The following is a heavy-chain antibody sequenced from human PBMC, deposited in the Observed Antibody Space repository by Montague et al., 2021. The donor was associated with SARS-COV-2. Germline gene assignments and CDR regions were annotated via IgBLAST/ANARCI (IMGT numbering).Heavy chain of an antibody. D-gene: IGHD2-8*01. CDR2: INHSGTT. J-gene: IGHJ4*03. CDR3: ASGDDNGCDSLDD. CDR1: DGSFSNFY. V-gene: IGHV4-34*01. Sequence: SETLSLTCAVFDGSFSNFYWSWIRQPPGKGLEWIGEINHSGTTYYNPSLKSRVTMSVDTSRNQFSLKLNSVTAADTAVYYRASGDDNGCDSLDDWGKGTLVTVSS.